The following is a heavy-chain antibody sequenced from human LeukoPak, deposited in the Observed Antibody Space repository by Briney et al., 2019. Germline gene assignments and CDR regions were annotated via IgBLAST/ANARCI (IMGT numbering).Heavy chain of an antibody. V-gene: IGHV3-23*01. D-gene: IGHD3-16*01. Sequence: GGSLRLSCAASVFTFSSYAMSWVRQGPGKGLEWVSVISGSGGSTYYADSVKGRFTISRDNSKNTLYLQMNSLRADDTAVYYCAKDLPGIRPLGGYFDYWGQGTLVTVSS. CDR2: ISGSGGST. J-gene: IGHJ4*02. CDR3: AKDLPGIRPLGGYFDY. CDR1: VFTFSSYA.